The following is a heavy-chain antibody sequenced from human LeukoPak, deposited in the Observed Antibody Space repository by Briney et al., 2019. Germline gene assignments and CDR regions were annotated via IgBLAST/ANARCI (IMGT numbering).Heavy chain of an antibody. V-gene: IGHV4-38-2*02. J-gene: IGHJ5*02. CDR2: IYHSGST. Sequence: SETLPLTCTVSGYSISSGYYWGWIRQPPGKGLEWIGSIYHSGSTYYNPSLESRVTISVDTSKNQFSLKLSSVTAADTAVYYCARLYSSSWYNWFDPWGQGTLVTVSS. CDR1: GYSISSGYY. D-gene: IGHD6-13*01. CDR3: ARLYSSSWYNWFDP.